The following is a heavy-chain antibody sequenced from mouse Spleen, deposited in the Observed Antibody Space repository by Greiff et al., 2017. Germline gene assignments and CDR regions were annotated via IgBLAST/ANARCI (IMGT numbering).Heavy chain of an antibody. J-gene: IGHJ4*01. CDR3: ARDMITDAMDY. D-gene: IGHD2-4*01. Sequence: EVMLVESGGGLVKPGGSLKLSCAASGFTFSDYGMHWVRQAPEKGLEWVAYISSGSSTIYYADTVKGRFTISRDNAKNTLFLQMTSLRSEDTAMYYCARDMITDAMDYWGQGTSVTVSS. CDR2: ISSGSSTI. CDR1: GFTFSDYG. V-gene: IGHV5-17*01.